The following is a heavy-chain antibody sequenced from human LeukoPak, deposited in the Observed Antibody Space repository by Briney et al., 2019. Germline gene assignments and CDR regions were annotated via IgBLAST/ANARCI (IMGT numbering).Heavy chain of an antibody. CDR1: GFTFISYA. V-gene: IGHV3-23*01. CDR2: ISGSGGSI. Sequence: GGSLRLSCAASGFTFISYAMSWVRQAPGKGLEWVSAISGSGGSIYYADSVKGRFTVSRDNSKNTLYLQMNALRAEDTAVYYCAKDEDARPMYFQDWGQGTLVTVSS. D-gene: IGHD3-10*02. CDR3: AKDEDARPMYFQD. J-gene: IGHJ1*01.